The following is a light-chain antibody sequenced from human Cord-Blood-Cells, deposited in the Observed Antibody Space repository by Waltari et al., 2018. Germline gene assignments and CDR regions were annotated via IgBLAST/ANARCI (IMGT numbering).Light chain of an antibody. CDR1: SSDVGGYHY. CDR2: DVS. V-gene: IGLV2-14*01. CDR3: SSYTSSSTLV. Sequence: QSALTQPASVSGSPGQSITISCTGTSSDVGGYHYVSWYQQHPGKAPKHMIYDVSKRPSGVSNRFSGSKSGNTASLTISGLQAEDEADYYCSSYTSSSTLVFGGGTKLTVL. J-gene: IGLJ3*02.